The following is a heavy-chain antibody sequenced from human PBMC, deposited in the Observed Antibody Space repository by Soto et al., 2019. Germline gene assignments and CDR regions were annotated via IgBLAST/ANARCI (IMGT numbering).Heavy chain of an antibody. D-gene: IGHD3-3*01. CDR3: TSKPYDFWSVYSDY. J-gene: IGHJ4*02. CDR1: GFNFSDSA. CDR2: IRSKANSYAT. Sequence: EVQLVESGGGLVQPGGSLKLSCAASGFNFSDSAMHWVRQASGKGLEWVGRIRSKANSYATAYAASVKGRFTFSRDDSKNTAYLQMNSLKTEDTAVYYCTSKPYDFWSVYSDYWGQGTPVTVSS. V-gene: IGHV3-73*01.